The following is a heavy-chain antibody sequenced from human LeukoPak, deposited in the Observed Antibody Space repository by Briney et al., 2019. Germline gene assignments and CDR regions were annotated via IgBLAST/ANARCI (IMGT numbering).Heavy chain of an antibody. D-gene: IGHD3-10*01. CDR2: IYYSGST. CDR1: GGSISSYY. CDR3: AFGDSFDY. J-gene: IGHJ4*02. V-gene: IGHV4-59*08. Sequence: SETLSLTCSVSGGSISSYYWSWIRQPPGKGLEWIGYIYYSGSTKYSPSLKSRVTISVDTSKNQFSLKLSSVNAADTAVYYCAFGDSFDYWGQGTLVTVSS.